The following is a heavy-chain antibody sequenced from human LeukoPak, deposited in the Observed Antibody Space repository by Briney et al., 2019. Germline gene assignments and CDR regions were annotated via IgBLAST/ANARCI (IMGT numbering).Heavy chain of an antibody. Sequence: HPGGSLRLSCGASGFTVSNYWMHWVRQAPGKGLVWVSRLHSDGSSTSYGDSVKGRFTISRDNANNTLYLQMNSLRAEDTAVYYCARSGWPYYFDYWGQGTLVTVSS. V-gene: IGHV3-74*01. CDR1: GFTVSNYW. CDR2: LHSDGSST. J-gene: IGHJ4*02. D-gene: IGHD3-22*01. CDR3: ARSGWPYYFDY.